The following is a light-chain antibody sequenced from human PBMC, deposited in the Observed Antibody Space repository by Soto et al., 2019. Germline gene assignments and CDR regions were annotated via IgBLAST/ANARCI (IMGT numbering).Light chain of an antibody. V-gene: IGKV3-15*01. CDR3: QQYGSSPPPWT. J-gene: IGKJ1*01. CDR1: QSVSSN. CDR2: GAS. Sequence: EIVMTRSPATLSVSPGERATLSCRASQSVSSNLAWYQQKPGQAPRLLIYGASTRATGIPARFSGSGSGTEFTLTISSLQSEDFAVYYCQQYGSSPPPWTFGQGTKV.